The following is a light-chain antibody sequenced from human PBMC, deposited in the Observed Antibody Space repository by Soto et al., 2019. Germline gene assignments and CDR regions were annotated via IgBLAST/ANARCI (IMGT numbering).Light chain of an antibody. Sequence: EIVLTQSPGTLSLSPGERATLSCRASQSVSSYLAWYQQKPGQAPRLLIYDASTRATGISARFSGSGSGTDFILTISSLEPEGFAVYYCQQRSNWPVTFGQGTKVEVK. V-gene: IGKV3-11*01. CDR2: DAS. J-gene: IGKJ1*01. CDR3: QQRSNWPVT. CDR1: QSVSSY.